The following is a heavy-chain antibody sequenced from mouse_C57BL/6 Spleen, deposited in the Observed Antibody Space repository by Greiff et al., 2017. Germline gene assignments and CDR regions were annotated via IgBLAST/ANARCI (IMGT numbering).Heavy chain of an antibody. Sequence: DVMLVESGGGLVQPGESLKLSCESNEYEFPSHDMSWVRKTPEKRLELVAAINSDGGSTYYPDTMERRFIISRDNTKKTLYLQMSSLRSEDTALYYCARQRRELGAMDYWGQGTSVTVSS. D-gene: IGHD4-1*01. J-gene: IGHJ4*01. CDR3: ARQRRELGAMDY. V-gene: IGHV5-2*01. CDR2: INSDGGST. CDR1: EYEFPSHD.